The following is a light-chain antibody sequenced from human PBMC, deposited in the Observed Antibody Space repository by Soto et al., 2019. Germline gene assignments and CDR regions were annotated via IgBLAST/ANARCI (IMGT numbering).Light chain of an antibody. V-gene: IGKV1-5*03. CDR3: QHYHGYPFT. CDR2: KAS. CDR1: QTISSW. Sequence: DIQMTQSPSTLSGSVGDRVTITCRASQTISSWLAWYQQKPGKAPKLLIYKASTLKSGVPSRFSGSGSGTEFTLTITSLQPDDFAIYYCQHYHGYPFTFGPGTKVDIK. J-gene: IGKJ3*01.